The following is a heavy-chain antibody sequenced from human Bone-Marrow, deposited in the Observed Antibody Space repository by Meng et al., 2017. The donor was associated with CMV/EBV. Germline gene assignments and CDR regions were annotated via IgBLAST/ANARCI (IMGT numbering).Heavy chain of an antibody. CDR3: ARVSDFWSGYSDAFDI. V-gene: IGHV4-39*07. Sequence: GSLRLSCTVPGGSISSSSYYWGWIRQPPGKGLEWIGSIYYSGSTYYNPSLKSRVTISVDTSKNQFSLKLSSVTAADTAVYYCARVSDFWSGYSDAFDIWGQGTMVTVSS. CDR2: IYYSGST. J-gene: IGHJ3*02. CDR1: GGSISSSSYY. D-gene: IGHD3-3*01.